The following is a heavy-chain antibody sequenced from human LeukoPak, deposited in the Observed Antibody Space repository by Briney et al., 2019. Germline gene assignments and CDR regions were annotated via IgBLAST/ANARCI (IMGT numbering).Heavy chain of an antibody. CDR1: EFTFSSYA. D-gene: IGHD7-27*01. CDR3: ARDPSRLLNGGRLDF. CDR2: ISYDGRTT. J-gene: IGHJ4*02. Sequence: GRSLRLSCVASEFTFSSYAIHWVREAPGKGLEGVSVISYDGRTTYLSDSVKGRFSTSRDNSKNTVNLKMNSLRDEDTAVYYCARDPSRLLNGGRLDFWGQGTLVTVSS. V-gene: IGHV3-30*04.